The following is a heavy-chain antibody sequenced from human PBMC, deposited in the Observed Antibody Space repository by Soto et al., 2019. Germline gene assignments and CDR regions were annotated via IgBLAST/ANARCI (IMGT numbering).Heavy chain of an antibody. CDR2: ISGSGDST. D-gene: IGHD1-26*01. CDR1: GFTFSSYA. J-gene: IGHJ4*02. Sequence: EVQLLESGGGLVQPGGSLRLSCAASGFTFSSYAMRWVRQAPVKGLEWVSAISGSGDSTYYADSVKGRFTISRDNSKNTLYLQMNSRRAEDTAVYYCARRGSGSYYDYWGQGPLVNVSS. V-gene: IGHV3-23*01. CDR3: ARRGSGSYYDY.